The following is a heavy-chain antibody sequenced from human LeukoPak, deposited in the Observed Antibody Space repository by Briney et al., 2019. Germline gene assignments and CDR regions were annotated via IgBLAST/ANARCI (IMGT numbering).Heavy chain of an antibody. CDR1: GGSISSGGSS. D-gene: IGHD3-22*01. CDR2: IYHSGST. J-gene: IGHJ2*01. Sequence: PSETLSLTCAVSGGSISSGGSSWSWIRQPPGKGLEWIGYIYHSGSTYYNPSLKSRVTISVDRSKNQFSLKLYPVTAADTAVYYCAAYTGFTTGSWYFDLWGRGTLVTVSS. CDR3: AAYTGFTTGSWYFDL. V-gene: IGHV4-30-2*01.